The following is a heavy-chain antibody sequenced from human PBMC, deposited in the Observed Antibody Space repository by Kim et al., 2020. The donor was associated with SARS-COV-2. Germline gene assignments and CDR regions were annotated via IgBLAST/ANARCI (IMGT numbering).Heavy chain of an antibody. CDR2: VNACNGDT. J-gene: IGHJ4*01. Sequence: ASVKVSCKASGYTFTKYGVHWVRPAPGQSLEWMGWVNACNGDTHYSPKFQDRVTITRDTSATTAYMELSSLRSEDPAVDYCARPSFCAGGICPYYDYWG. D-gene: IGHD2-8*02. CDR3: ARPSFCAGGICPYYDY. CDR1: GYTFTKYG. V-gene: IGHV1-3*01.